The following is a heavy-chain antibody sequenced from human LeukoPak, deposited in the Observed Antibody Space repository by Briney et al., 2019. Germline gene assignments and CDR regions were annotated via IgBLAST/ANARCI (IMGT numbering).Heavy chain of an antibody. J-gene: IGHJ4*02. D-gene: IGHD4-11*01. CDR3: ARILTTFDS. CDR1: RGSISSSSYY. V-gene: IGHV4-39*01. CDR2: FYYIGGT. Sequence: SETLSLTCTVSRGSISSSSYYSGWIRQPPGKRLEWIGSFYYIGGTYYNPSLEGRVTISADSSKNQFSLKLTSVTAADTALYYCARILTTFDSWGQGTLVTVSS.